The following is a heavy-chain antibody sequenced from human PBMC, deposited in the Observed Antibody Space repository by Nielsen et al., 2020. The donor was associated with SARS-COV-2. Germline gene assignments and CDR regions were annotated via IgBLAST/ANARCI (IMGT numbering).Heavy chain of an antibody. J-gene: IGHJ4*02. V-gene: IGHV3-11*04. CDR2: ISSSGSTI. D-gene: IGHD3-16*02. Sequence: GESLKISCVASGFTVSDYYMSWVRQAPGKGLEWVSYISSSGSTIYYADSVKGRFTISRDNAKNSLYLQMNSLRAEDTAVYYCARTTRYVWGSYRYGFDYWGQGTLVTVSS. CDR3: ARTTRYVWGSYRYGFDY. CDR1: GFTVSDYY.